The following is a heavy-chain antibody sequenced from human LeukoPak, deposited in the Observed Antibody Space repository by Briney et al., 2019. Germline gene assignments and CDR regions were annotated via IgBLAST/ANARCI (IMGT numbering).Heavy chain of an antibody. CDR3: ARSDTAMAYYFDY. V-gene: IGHV4-59*01. CDR1: GGSISSYY. D-gene: IGHD5-18*01. J-gene: IGHJ4*02. Sequence: SETLSLTCTVSGGSISSYYWSWIRQPPGKGLEWIGYIYYSGSTNYNPSLKSRVTISVDTSKNQFSLKLSSVTAGDTAVHYCARSDTAMAYYFDYWGQGTLVTVSS. CDR2: IYYSGST.